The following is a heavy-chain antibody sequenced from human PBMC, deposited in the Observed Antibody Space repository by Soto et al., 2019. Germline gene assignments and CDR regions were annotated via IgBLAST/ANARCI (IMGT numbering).Heavy chain of an antibody. Sequence: EVQLVESGGGLVKPGGSLGLACVASGFTFSNAWMSWVRQAPGKGLEWIGRIRSKTDGGTTDYAAPVKGRFTISRDDSKDTLYLQMDSLKTDDTALYYCTTDRQGATGHYNWGQGTLVTVSS. CDR2: IRSKTDGGTT. CDR1: GFTFSNAW. D-gene: IGHD3-22*01. V-gene: IGHV3-15*01. J-gene: IGHJ4*02. CDR3: TTDRQGATGHYN.